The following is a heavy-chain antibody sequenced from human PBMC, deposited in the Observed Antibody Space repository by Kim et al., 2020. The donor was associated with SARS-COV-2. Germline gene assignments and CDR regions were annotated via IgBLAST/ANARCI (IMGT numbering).Heavy chain of an antibody. Sequence: GGSLRLSCAASGFTFSDYYMRWIRQAPGKGLQWVSYISSSSTYTNYADSVKGRVTISRDNAKNTLYLQMNSLRAEDTAVYYCARASGMLLWFGELRPTWFDPWGQGTLVTVSS. V-gene: IGHV3-11*05. CDR1: GFTFSDYY. J-gene: IGHJ5*02. CDR3: ARASGMLLWFGELRPTWFDP. D-gene: IGHD3-10*01. CDR2: ISSSSTYT.